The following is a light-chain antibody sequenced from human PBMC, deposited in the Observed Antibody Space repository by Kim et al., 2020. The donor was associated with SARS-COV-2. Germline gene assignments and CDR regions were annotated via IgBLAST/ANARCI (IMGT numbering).Light chain of an antibody. J-gene: IGLJ3*02. CDR1: ALPRQY. CDR2: KDS. V-gene: IGLV3-25*03. CDR3: QSADSSGTYWV. Sequence: SPGQTARITCSGDALPRQYAYWYQQKQGQAPVLVIYKDSERPSGIPERFSGSSSGTTVTLTISGVQAEDEADYYCQSADSSGTYWVFGGGTQLTVL.